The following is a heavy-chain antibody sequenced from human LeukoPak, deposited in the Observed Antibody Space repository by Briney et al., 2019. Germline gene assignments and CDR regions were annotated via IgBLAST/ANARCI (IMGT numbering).Heavy chain of an antibody. J-gene: IGHJ4*02. Sequence: GESLRLSCAASGFAFSTYSMNWVRQAPGKGLEWVAVIWYDGSNKYYADSVKGRFTISRDNSKNTLYLQMNSLRAEDTAVYYCAKDHPRATGIDYWGQGTLVTVSS. CDR2: IWYDGSNK. CDR1: GFAFSTYS. D-gene: IGHD1-26*01. V-gene: IGHV3-33*06. CDR3: AKDHPRATGIDY.